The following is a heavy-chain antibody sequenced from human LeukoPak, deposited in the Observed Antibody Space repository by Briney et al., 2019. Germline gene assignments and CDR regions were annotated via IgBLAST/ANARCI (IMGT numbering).Heavy chain of an antibody. CDR3: ATRWLQVDY. CDR1: GFSFSYYE. Sequence: GGSLRLSCAASGFSFSYYEMNWVRQAPGKGLEWVSVIYSGGSTYYADSVKGRFTISRDNSKNTLYLQMNSLRAEDTAVYYCATRWLQVDYWGQGTLVTASS. D-gene: IGHD5-24*01. CDR2: IYSGGST. V-gene: IGHV3-66*01. J-gene: IGHJ4*02.